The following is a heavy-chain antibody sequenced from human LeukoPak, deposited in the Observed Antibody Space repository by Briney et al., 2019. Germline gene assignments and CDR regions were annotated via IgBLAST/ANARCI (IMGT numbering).Heavy chain of an antibody. J-gene: IGHJ4*02. CDR2: IYNTGST. Sequence: GGSLRLSCAASGFTVSTNYISWVRQAPGKGLEWVSVIYNTGSTYYADSVKGRFTISRDHSKNTLYLQMNSLRAEDTAVYYCARVDGSSWYPDFWGQGTLVTASS. CDR1: GFTVSTNY. CDR3: ARVDGSSWYPDF. V-gene: IGHV3-53*01. D-gene: IGHD6-13*01.